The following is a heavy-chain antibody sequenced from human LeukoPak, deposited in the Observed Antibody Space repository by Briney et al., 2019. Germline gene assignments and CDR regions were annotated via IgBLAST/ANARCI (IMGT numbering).Heavy chain of an antibody. Sequence: ASVTVSCKASGYTFTSYGISWVRQAPGQGLEWMGWISAYNGNTNYAQKLQGRVTMTTDTSTSTAYMELRSLRSDDTAVYYCARGWGDGSYYRVFDYWGQGTLVTVSS. CDR1: GYTFTSYG. D-gene: IGHD1-26*01. CDR2: ISAYNGNT. J-gene: IGHJ4*02. V-gene: IGHV1-18*01. CDR3: ARGWGDGSYYRVFDY.